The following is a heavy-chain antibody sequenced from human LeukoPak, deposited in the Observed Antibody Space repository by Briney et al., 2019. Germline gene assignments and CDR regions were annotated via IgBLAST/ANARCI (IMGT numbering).Heavy chain of an antibody. J-gene: IGHJ4*02. V-gene: IGHV3-21*01. Sequence: GGSLRLSCAASGFTFSSYNMNWVRQAPGKGLKWVSSVTSSSSYTYYADSVKGRFTISRDNSKNPLYLQMNSLRAEDTAVYYCARGIMGSSWYYFDYWGQGTLVTVSS. CDR3: ARGIMGSSWYYFDY. D-gene: IGHD6-13*01. CDR1: GFTFSSYN. CDR2: VTSSSSYT.